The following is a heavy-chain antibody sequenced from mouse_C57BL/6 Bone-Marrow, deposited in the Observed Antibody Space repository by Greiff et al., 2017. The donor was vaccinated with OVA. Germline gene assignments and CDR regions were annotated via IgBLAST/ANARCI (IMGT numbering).Heavy chain of an antibody. CDR2: IHPNSGST. D-gene: IGHD2-5*01. CDR1: GYTFTSYW. CDR3: ARPLYSNSWDVEV. J-gene: IGHJ1*03. Sequence: VQLQQPGAELVKPGASVKLSCKASGYTFTSYWMHWVKQRPGQGLEWIGMIHPNSGSTNYNEKFKSKATLTVDKSSSTAYMQLSSLTSEDSAVYDCARPLYSNSWDVEVGGTGTTVTVSS. V-gene: IGHV1-64*01.